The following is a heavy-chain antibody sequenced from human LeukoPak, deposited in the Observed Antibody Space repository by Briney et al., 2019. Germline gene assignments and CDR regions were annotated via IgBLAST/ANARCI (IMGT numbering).Heavy chain of an antibody. Sequence: GGSLRLSCAASGXTFSAYWMHWVRQAPGKGLVWVSRIKGDGSGASYADSVKGRFTISRDNAKNTLYLEMNSLRGDDTAVYYCACTSRPIDAWGQGTLVTVSS. D-gene: IGHD2-8*01. J-gene: IGHJ5*02. CDR2: IKGDGSGA. CDR3: ACTSRPIDA. CDR1: GXTFSAYW. V-gene: IGHV3-74*01.